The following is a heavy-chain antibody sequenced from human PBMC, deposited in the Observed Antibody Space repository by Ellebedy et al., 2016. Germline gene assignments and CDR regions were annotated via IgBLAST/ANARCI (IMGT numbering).Heavy chain of an antibody. CDR2: ISGSSRQI. J-gene: IGHJ6*02. CDR1: GFIFSYYN. D-gene: IGHD2-15*01. Sequence: ETLSLTCAASGFIFSYYNMNWVRQAPGKGLEWVSSISGSSRQIAYTDSVKGRFTISRDNAKNTLYLQMNSLRVEDTAVYYCATGRDCSGDRCDGYPYYGMDVWGQGTTVTASS. CDR3: ATGRDCSGDRCDGYPYYGMDV. V-gene: IGHV3-21*01.